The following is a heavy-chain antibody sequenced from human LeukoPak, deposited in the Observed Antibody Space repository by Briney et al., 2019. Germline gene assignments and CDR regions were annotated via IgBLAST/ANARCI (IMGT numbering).Heavy chain of an antibody. D-gene: IGHD3-10*01. V-gene: IGHV3-23*01. J-gene: IGHJ4*02. Sequence: GGSLRLSCAASGFTFSSYAMHWVRQAPGKGLEWVSGISERGGSTNYADSVKGWFIISRDTSKNTVYLQMNSLRVEDTAVYFCAKRGIVIRAVIIIGFHKEAYYFDYWGQGILVTVSS. CDR2: ISERGGST. CDR3: AKRGIVIRAVIIIGFHKEAYYFDY. CDR1: GFTFSSYA.